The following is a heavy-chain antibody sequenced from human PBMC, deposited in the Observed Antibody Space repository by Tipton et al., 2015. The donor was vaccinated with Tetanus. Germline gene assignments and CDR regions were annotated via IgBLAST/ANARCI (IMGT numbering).Heavy chain of an antibody. CDR2: IYYSGST. V-gene: IGHV4-31*03. CDR3: ARDRKGYGMDV. J-gene: IGHJ6*02. CDR1: GGSISSGGYY. Sequence: TLSLTCTVSGGSISSGGYYWSWIRQHPGKGLEWIGYIYYSGSTYYNPSLKSRVTISVDTSKNQFSLKLSSVTAADTAVYYCARDRKGYGMDVWGQGTTVTVSS.